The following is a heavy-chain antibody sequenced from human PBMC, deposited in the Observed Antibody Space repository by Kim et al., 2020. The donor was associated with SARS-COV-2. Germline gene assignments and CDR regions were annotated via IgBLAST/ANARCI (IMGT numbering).Heavy chain of an antibody. D-gene: IGHD3-22*01. J-gene: IGHJ4*02. CDR3: ARGDYDSSGYYLRY. V-gene: IGHV4-34*01. Sequence: TPSLSRRVTISVDTSKNQFSLKLGSVTAADTAVYYWARGDYDSSGYYLRYWGQGTLVTVSS.